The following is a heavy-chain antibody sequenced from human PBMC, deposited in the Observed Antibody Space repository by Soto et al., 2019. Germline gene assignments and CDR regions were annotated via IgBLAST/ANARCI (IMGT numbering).Heavy chain of an antibody. V-gene: IGHV4-39*01. CDR2: FHYSGST. CDR1: GGSISSRDSY. Sequence: ETLSLTCTVSGGSISSRDSYWGWIRQPPGKGLEWIGSFHYSGSTYYNPSLKSRVTISVDTSKNQLSLRVTSVTAADTAVYYCARGFGRSHFDYWGQGTLLTVSS. J-gene: IGHJ4*02. D-gene: IGHD3-16*01. CDR3: ARGFGRSHFDY.